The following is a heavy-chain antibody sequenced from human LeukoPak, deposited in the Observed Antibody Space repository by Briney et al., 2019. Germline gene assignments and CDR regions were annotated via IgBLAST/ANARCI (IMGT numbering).Heavy chain of an antibody. CDR3: ARDRGRATWFDP. D-gene: IGHD3-10*01. V-gene: IGHV4-59*01. CDR1: GGSITSYY. Sequence: PSETLSLTCTVSGGSITSYYWHWIRQPAGKGLEWIGYSYYSGSTNYNPSLKSRVTISVDTSRKQFSLKLHSVSAADTAVYYCARDRGRATWFDPWGQGTVVTVSS. J-gene: IGHJ5*02. CDR2: SYYSGST.